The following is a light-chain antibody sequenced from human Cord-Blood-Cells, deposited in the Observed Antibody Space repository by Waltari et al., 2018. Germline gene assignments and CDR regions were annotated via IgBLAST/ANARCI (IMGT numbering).Light chain of an antibody. CDR1: HSVSSY. CDR2: DAS. J-gene: IGKJ5*01. CDR3: QKRSNWIT. Sequence: EMVLTQSPATLSLPPADRATLSCRDSHSVSSYLAWYQHKPGQAPRLLIYDASNRATGIPARFSGSGSGTDFTLTISSLEPEDFAVYYCQKRSNWITFGQGTRLEIK. V-gene: IGKV3-11*01.